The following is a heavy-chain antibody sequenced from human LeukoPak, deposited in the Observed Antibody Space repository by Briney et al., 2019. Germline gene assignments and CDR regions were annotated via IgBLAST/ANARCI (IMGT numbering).Heavy chain of an antibody. D-gene: IGHD6-19*01. J-gene: IGHJ5*02. V-gene: IGHV1-8*01. CDR3: AKGAIAVAGNWFDP. Sequence: GASVKVSCKTSGYTFTSYDINWVRQATGQGLEWMGWMNPNSGNTYYAQKFQGRVTMIRNTSISTAYMELSSLRSEDTAVYYCAKGAIAVAGNWFDPWGQGTLVTVSS. CDR1: GYTFTSYD. CDR2: MNPNSGNT.